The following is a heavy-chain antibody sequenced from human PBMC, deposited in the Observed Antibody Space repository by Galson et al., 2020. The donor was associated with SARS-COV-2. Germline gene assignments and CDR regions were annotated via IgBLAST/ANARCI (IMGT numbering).Heavy chain of an antibody. CDR1: GYTFTSYG. CDR2: ISAYNGNT. J-gene: IGHJ5*02. D-gene: IGHD3-9*01. CDR3: ARAITTYDILTGYYQNWFDP. Sequence: ASVKVSCKASGYTFTSYGISWVRQAPGQGLEWMGWISAYNGNTNYAQKLQGRVTMTTDTSTSTAYMELRSLRSDDTAVYYCARAITTYDILTGYYQNWFDPWGQGTLVTVSS. V-gene: IGHV1-18*04.